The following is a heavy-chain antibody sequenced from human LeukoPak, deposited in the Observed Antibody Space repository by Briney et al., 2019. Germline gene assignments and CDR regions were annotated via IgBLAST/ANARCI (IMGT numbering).Heavy chain of an antibody. J-gene: IGHJ4*02. Sequence: GGSLRLSCAASGFTFGSYVMSWVRQAPGKGLEWVSTITGSGGSTYYADSVKGRFTVSRDNSKNTLYLQMNSLRAEDTAVYYCAKMAYDSSGYPKWGQGTLVTVSS. D-gene: IGHD3-22*01. CDR3: AKMAYDSSGYPK. CDR1: GFTFGSYV. V-gene: IGHV3-23*01. CDR2: ITGSGGST.